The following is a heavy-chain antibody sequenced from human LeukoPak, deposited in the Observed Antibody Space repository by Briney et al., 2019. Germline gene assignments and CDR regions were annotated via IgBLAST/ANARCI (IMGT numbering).Heavy chain of an antibody. CDR3: ARPGQLCYYYYYMDV. J-gene: IGHJ6*03. CDR1: GFTFSSYA. V-gene: IGHV3-30*04. CDR2: ISYDGSNK. Sequence: PGRSLRLSCAASGFTFSSYAMHWVRQAPGKGLEWVAVISYDGSNKYYADSVKGRFTISGDNSKNTLYLQMNSLRAEDTAVYYCARPGQLCYYYYYMDVWGKGTTVTVSS. D-gene: IGHD5-18*01.